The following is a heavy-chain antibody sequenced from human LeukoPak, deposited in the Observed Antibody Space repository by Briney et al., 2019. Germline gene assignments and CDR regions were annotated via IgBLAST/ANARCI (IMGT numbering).Heavy chain of an antibody. CDR3: ARVSYYGSGRNFDY. V-gene: IGHV4-59*01. CDR1: GGSISSYY. J-gene: IGHJ4*02. D-gene: IGHD3-10*01. CDR2: IYYSGST. Sequence: PSETLPLTCTVSGGSISSYYWSWIRQPPGRGLEWIGYIYYSGSTNYNPSLKSRVTISVDTSKNQFSLKLSSVTAADTAVYYCARVSYYGSGRNFDYWGQGTLVTVSS.